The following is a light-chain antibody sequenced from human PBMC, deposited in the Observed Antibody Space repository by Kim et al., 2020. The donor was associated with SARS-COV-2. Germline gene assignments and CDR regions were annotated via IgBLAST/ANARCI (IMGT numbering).Light chain of an antibody. CDR1: TGTTATNY. Sequence: TLTMSGARNTGTTATNYVQCFQHRLRRYPPTMISEYIQIPSVGPQRFSGSIVSSANAASLTISGLTTEDEAVYYCQSYGTNNPQWIFGGGTQLTVL. J-gene: IGLJ2*01. V-gene: IGLV6-57*01. CDR3: QSYGTNNPQWI. CDR2: EYI.